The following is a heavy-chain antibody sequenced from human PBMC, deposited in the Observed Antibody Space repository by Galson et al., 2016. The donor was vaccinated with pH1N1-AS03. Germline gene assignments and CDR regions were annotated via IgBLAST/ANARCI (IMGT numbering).Heavy chain of an antibody. J-gene: IGHJ4*02. CDR1: GYTFTNYA. Sequence: SVKVSCKASGYTFTNYAISWVRQAPGQGLEWMGWSSAYNFNTNYAQNFKGRVTMTTDTSTSTAYMELRSLNSDDTAVYYCSREELGVGIVPAGTKTFEYWGQGTLVIVSS. CDR2: SSAYNFNT. CDR3: SREELGVGIVPAGTKTFEY. V-gene: IGHV1-18*01. D-gene: IGHD6-13*01.